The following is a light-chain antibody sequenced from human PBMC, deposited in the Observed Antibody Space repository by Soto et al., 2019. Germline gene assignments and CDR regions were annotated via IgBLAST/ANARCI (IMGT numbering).Light chain of an antibody. V-gene: IGKV3-20*01. Sequence: EIVLTQSPDTLSLSPGERATLSCRASQSVSSALLAWYQQKPGQAPRLLIYRASTRATGIPDRFTGSGSGTDFTLTISRLEPEDFAVYYCQQYESPPLTFGGGTKVEIK. CDR2: RAS. CDR3: QQYESPPLT. CDR1: QSVSSAL. J-gene: IGKJ4*01.